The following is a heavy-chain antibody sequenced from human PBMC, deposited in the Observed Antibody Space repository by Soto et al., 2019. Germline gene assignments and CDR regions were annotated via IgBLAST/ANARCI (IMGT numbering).Heavy chain of an antibody. CDR2: ISGSGGST. D-gene: IGHD6-19*01. V-gene: IGHV3-23*01. CDR1: GFTFSSYA. Sequence: GGSLRLSCAASGFTFSSYAMSWVRQAPGKGLEWVSAISGSGGSTYYADSVKGRFTISRDNSKNTLYLQMNSLRAEDTAVYYCAKSTYSSGWYEGPNWFEPWGQGTLVTVSS. J-gene: IGHJ5*02. CDR3: AKSTYSSGWYEGPNWFEP.